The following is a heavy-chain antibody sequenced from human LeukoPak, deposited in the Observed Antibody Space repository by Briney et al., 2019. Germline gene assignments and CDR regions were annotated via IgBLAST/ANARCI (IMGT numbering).Heavy chain of an antibody. Sequence: ASVTVSCKASEDTFTYYHIHWVRQAPGQGGEWMGAVYATGGTTINTQNFQGRVTMTRDTSTGTVYMELSSLRFEDTAMYYCATEAPRSYYFDYWGQGILVTVSS. J-gene: IGHJ4*02. CDR3: ATEAPRSYYFDY. CDR1: EDTFTYYH. CDR2: VYATGGTT. V-gene: IGHV1-46*01.